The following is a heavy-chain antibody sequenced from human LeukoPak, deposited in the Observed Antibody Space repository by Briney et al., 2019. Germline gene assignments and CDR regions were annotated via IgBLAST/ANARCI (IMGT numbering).Heavy chain of an antibody. J-gene: IGHJ4*02. CDR1: GFTFSSYA. CDR3: AKGQGCGDGCYMFEH. V-gene: IGHV3-23*01. D-gene: IGHD2-21*02. CDR2: SSGSGDRR. Sequence: GGSLRLSCAASGFTFSSYAMSWVRQVPGKGLEWVASSSGSGDRRYYADSVKGRFTISRDNSNNTLFLQMDSLRAEDTAVYYCAKGQGCGDGCYMFEHWGQGILVTVSS.